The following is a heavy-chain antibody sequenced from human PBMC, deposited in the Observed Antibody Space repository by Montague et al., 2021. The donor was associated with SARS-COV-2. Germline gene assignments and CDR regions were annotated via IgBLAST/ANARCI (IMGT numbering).Heavy chain of an antibody. CDR2: IYSGGTT. Sequence: SLRLSCAASGFTVSSNHMSWVRQAPGKGLEWVSVIYSGGTTYYADSVKGRFTISRDNSKNTLYLQMNSLRAEDTAVYYCARALSFSNWFHPWGQGTLVTVSS. CDR1: GFTVSSNH. J-gene: IGHJ5*02. CDR3: ARALSFSNWFHP. V-gene: IGHV3-66*01. D-gene: IGHD2-2*01.